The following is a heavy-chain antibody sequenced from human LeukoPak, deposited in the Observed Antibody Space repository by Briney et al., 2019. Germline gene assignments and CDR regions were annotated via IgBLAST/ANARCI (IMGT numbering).Heavy chain of an antibody. CDR2: INPNSGGT. V-gene: IGHV1-2*02. Sequence: APVKVSCKASGYTFTGYYMHWVRQAPGQGLEWMGWINPNSGGTNYAQKFQGRVTMTRDTSISTAYMELSRLRSDDTAVYYCARDYRRIRRPDWFDPWGQGTLVTVSS. CDR1: GYTFTGYY. CDR3: ARDYRRIRRPDWFDP. D-gene: IGHD3-16*02. J-gene: IGHJ5*02.